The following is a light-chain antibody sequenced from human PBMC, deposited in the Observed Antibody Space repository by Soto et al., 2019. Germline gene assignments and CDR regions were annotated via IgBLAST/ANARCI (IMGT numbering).Light chain of an antibody. CDR2: DND. CDR3: ATWDSSLSAGV. J-gene: IGLJ2*01. V-gene: IGLV1-51*01. Sequence: QSVLTQPPSVSAAPGQKVTISCSGSSSNIGNNYVFWYQQLPGTAPTLLIYDNDKRPSGIPDRFSGSNSGTSATLGITGLQTGDEADYYCATWDSSLSAGVFGGGTKLTVL. CDR1: SSNIGNNY.